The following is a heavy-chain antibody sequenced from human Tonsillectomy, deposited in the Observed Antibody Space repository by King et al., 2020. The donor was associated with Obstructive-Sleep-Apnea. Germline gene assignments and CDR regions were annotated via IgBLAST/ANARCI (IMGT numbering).Heavy chain of an antibody. CDR3: ARLNYGSANIYHYYGMDV. D-gene: IGHD3-10*01. Sequence: VQLVQSGAEVKKPEESLKISCKGSGYMFPNYWIGWVRQMPGKGLEWMGMIYAGDSDTKYGPSFQGQVTISVDKSTSTAYLQWSSLKVSDTAMYYCARLNYGSANIYHYYGMDVWGQGTTVTVSS. CDR2: IYAGDSDT. CDR1: GYMFPNYW. V-gene: IGHV5-51*01. J-gene: IGHJ6*02.